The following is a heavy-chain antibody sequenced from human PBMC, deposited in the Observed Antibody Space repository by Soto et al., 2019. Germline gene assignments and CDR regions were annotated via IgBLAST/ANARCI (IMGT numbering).Heavy chain of an antibody. CDR1: GFTFSSDG. V-gene: IGHV3-23*01. D-gene: IGHD1-26*01. CDR3: AKGKGVGATPDGANC. CDR2: IRSDGDTT. Sequence: EVQVLESGGGLVQPGGSLRLSCAASGFTFSSDGMNWVRQAPGKGLEWVSGIRSDGDTTYNADSVKGRFTVSRDTSKNTVDVQMNSLRAEDTAVYYCAKGKGVGATPDGANCCGQGTLVSVSS. J-gene: IGHJ4*02.